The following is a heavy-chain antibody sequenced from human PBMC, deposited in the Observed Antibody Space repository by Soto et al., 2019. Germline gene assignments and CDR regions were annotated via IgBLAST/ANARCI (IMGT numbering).Heavy chain of an antibody. J-gene: IGHJ6*02. CDR3: ARDRPITMVRGVILDYYGMDV. D-gene: IGHD3-10*01. Sequence: PSETLSLTCTVSGGSISSGGYYWSWIRQHPGKGLEWIGYIYYSGSTYYNPSLKSRVTISVDTSKNQFSLKLSSVTAADTAVYYCARDRPITMVRGVILDYYGMDVWGQGTTVTFSS. CDR2: IYYSGST. CDR1: GGSISSGGYY. V-gene: IGHV4-31*03.